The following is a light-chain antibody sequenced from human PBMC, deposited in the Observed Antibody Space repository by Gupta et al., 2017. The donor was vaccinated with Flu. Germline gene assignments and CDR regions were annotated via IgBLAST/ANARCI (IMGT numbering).Light chain of an antibody. CDR2: EAS. CDR1: QTVSTY. Sequence: PAPLSLSAVASASLSCRASQTVSTYLAWYQQKPGQAPRLLIYEASTRATGIPARFSGSGSGTDFTLTISSLEPEDFAVYHCQQRVIWPPTFGGGTKVEIK. V-gene: IGKV3-11*01. CDR3: QQRVIWPPT. J-gene: IGKJ4*01.